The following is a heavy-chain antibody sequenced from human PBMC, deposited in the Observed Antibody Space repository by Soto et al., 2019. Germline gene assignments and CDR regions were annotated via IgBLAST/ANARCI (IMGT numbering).Heavy chain of an antibody. Sequence: GGSLRLSCAASAFTFKNHWMHWVRQVPGKGPVWVSGVLGDGGITFYADSVKGRFTISRDNSKNTLYVQMNSLRAEDTAIYYCARKGPPRDAFDIWGQGTMVTVSS. CDR2: VLGDGGIT. CDR1: AFTFKNHW. J-gene: IGHJ3*02. CDR3: ARKGPPRDAFDI. V-gene: IGHV3-74*01.